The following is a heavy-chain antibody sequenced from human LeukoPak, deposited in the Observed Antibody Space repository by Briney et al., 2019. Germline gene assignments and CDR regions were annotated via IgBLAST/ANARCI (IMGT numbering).Heavy chain of an antibody. J-gene: IGHJ5*02. CDR3: ARSTITMDRRVIISNWFDP. CDR1: GYTFTSYG. CDR2: VSAYNGNT. D-gene: IGHD3-10*01. V-gene: IGHV1-18*01. Sequence: ASVKSSCRASGYTFTSYGIIWGRQAPGQGVEWMGWVSAYNGNTNYAEKLQGRVTMTTDRSTSTAYIELRSLRSDDTAVYYCARSTITMDRRVIISNWFDPCGQGTLVTASS.